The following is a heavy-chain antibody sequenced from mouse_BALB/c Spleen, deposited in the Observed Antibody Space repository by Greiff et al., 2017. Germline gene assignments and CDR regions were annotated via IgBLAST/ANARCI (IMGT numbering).Heavy chain of an antibody. CDR3: ARRGYYWYFDV. D-gene: IGHD2-2*01. CDR2: IYWDDDK. J-gene: IGHJ1*01. V-gene: IGHV8-12*01. Sequence: QVTLKESGPGILQPSQTLSLTCSFSGFSLSTSGMGVRWIRQPSGKGLEWLAHIYWDDDKRYNPSLKSRLTISKDTSRNQVFLKITSVDTADTATDYCARRGYYWYFDVWGEGTTVTVSS. CDR1: GFSLSTSGMG.